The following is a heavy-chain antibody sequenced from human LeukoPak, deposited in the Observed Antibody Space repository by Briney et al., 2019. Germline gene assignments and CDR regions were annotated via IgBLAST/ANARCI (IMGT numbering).Heavy chain of an antibody. J-gene: IGHJ3*02. CDR3: ASGRSYSPRDAFDI. V-gene: IGHV1-69*01. CDR1: GGTFSSYA. Sequence: GASVKVSCKASGGTFSSYAISWVRQAPEQGLEWMGGIIPIFGTANYAQKFQGRVTITADESTSTAYMELSSLRSEDTAVYYCASGRSYSPRDAFDIWGQGTMVTVSS. D-gene: IGHD1-26*01. CDR2: IIPIFGTA.